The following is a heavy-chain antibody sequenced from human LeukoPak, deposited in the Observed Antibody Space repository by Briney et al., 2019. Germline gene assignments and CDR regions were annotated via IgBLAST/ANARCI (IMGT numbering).Heavy chain of an antibody. CDR1: GGSFSGYY. Sequence: ETLSLTCAVYGGSFSGYYWSWIRQPPGKGLEWIGEINHGGSTSYNPSLKSRVTVSVDTSKNQFSLKLSSVTAADTAVYYCARDPISSTSLNYYYYMDVWGKGTTVTVSS. J-gene: IGHJ6*03. CDR3: ARDPISSTSLNYYYYMDV. CDR2: INHGGST. V-gene: IGHV4-34*01. D-gene: IGHD2-2*01.